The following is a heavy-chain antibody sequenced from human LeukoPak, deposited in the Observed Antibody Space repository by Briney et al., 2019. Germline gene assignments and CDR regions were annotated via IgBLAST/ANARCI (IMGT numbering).Heavy chain of an antibody. CDR1: GYIVSDYY. V-gene: IGHV1-2*02. Sequence: SVNVSCKASGYIVSDYYMHGVRQAPGRGVEGMGWISRRSGATKIAEKFQGRVTLTRDTSISKAYMDLTNLASDDSAVYYCVSWAGGNSDVAAFDYWGQGTLVIVSS. CDR2: ISRRSGAT. J-gene: IGHJ4*02. CDR3: VSWAGGNSDVAAFDY. D-gene: IGHD2-21*01.